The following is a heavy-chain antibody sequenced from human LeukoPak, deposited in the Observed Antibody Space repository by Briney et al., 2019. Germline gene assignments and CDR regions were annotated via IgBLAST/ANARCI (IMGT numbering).Heavy chain of an antibody. CDR2: ISSSSITK. D-gene: IGHD7-27*01. J-gene: IGHJ4*02. CDR1: GFTFSSSN. Sequence: AGGSLRLSCAASGFTFSSSNMNWVRQPPGKGLEWVSYISSSSITKNYADSVKGRFTISRDNAKNSLYLQMNSLRAEDTAVYYCARDLGYYFDYWGQGTLVTVSS. V-gene: IGHV3-48*01. CDR3: ARDLGYYFDY.